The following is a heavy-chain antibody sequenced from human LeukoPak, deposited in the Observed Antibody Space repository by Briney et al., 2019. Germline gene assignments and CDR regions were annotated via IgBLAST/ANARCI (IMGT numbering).Heavy chain of an antibody. CDR2: LSHRGNT. Sequence: SETLSLTCTVSGDSVSNDFYYWGWIRQPPGKGLEWVTCLSHRGNTWYNPSLESRVTISVDTSKNRFSLNFNSVTAADTALYWCARHNAPRRVGFDFWGQGILVTVSS. J-gene: IGHJ4*02. CDR1: GDSVSNDFYY. CDR3: ARHNAPRRVGFDF. D-gene: IGHD3-10*01. V-gene: IGHV4-39*01.